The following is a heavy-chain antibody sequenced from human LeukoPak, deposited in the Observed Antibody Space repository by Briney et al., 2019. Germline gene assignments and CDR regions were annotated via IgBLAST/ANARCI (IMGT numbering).Heavy chain of an antibody. CDR2: IDWDDDK. J-gene: IGHJ6*02. D-gene: IGHD6-6*01. V-gene: IGHV2-70*01. CDR1: GFSLSTSGMC. Sequence: SGPTLVNPTQTLTPTCTFSGFSLSTSGMCVSWIRQPPGKALEWLALIDWDDDKYYSTSLKTRLTISKDTSKNQVVLTMTNMDPVDTATYYCARIPVGYSSSSSLGYYYGMDVWGQGTTVTVSS. CDR3: ARIPVGYSSSSSLGYYYGMDV.